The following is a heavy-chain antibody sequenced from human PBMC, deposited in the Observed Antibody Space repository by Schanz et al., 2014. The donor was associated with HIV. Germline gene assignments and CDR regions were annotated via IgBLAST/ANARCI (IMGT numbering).Heavy chain of an antibody. CDR2: ISYDGSSK. CDR1: GFTFSSYG. CDR3: ARVNDKGWGYCSSTSCLFWYFDL. J-gene: IGHJ2*01. D-gene: IGHD2-2*01. Sequence: QVQLVESGGGVVQPGRSLRLSCAASGFTFSSYGMHWVRQAPGKGLEWVTVISYDGSSKYYADSVKGRFTISRDNSKNTLYLQMNSLRAEDTAVYYCARVNDKGWGYCSSTSCLFWYFDLWGRGTLVTVSS. V-gene: IGHV3-30*03.